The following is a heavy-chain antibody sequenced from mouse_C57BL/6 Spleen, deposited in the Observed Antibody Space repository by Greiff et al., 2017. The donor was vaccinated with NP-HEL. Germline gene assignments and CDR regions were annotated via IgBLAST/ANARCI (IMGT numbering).Heavy chain of an antibody. J-gene: IGHJ3*01. CDR2: ISSGSSTI. CDR3: ARDGNYAWFAY. D-gene: IGHD2-1*01. V-gene: IGHV5-17*01. CDR1: GFTFSDYG. Sequence: EVQRVESGGGLVKPGGSLKLSCAASGFTFSDYGMHWVRQAPEKGLEWVAYISSGSSTIYYADTVTGRFTVSRDNAKDTLFLPMTSLGSEDTAMDYCARDGNYAWFAYWGQGTLVTVSA.